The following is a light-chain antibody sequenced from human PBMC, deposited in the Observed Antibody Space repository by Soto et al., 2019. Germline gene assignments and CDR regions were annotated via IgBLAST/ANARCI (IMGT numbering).Light chain of an antibody. CDR2: WAS. Sequence: DIVMTQSPDSLAVSLGERAAFNCKSSQSVLSTSNNKNYLDWYQQKSGQPPKLLIYWASTRESGVPDRFSGSGSGTDFTLTISSLQAEDVATYYCQHYYSIPWTFGQGTRVEIK. CDR3: QHYYSIPWT. J-gene: IGKJ1*01. V-gene: IGKV4-1*01. CDR1: QSVLSTSNNKNY.